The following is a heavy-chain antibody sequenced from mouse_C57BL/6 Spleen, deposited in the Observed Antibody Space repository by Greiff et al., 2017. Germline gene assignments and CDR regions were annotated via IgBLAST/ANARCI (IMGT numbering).Heavy chain of an antibody. CDR1: GYTFTDYY. Sequence: VQLQQSGPELVKPGASVKISCKASGYTFTDYYMNWVKQSHGKSLEWIGDINPNNGGTSYNQKFKGKATLTVDTSSSTAYMELRSLTSEDSAVYYCARGSSGYFAYWGQGTLVTVSA. D-gene: IGHD3-2*02. CDR3: ARGSSGYFAY. J-gene: IGHJ3*01. CDR2: INPNNGGT. V-gene: IGHV1-26*01.